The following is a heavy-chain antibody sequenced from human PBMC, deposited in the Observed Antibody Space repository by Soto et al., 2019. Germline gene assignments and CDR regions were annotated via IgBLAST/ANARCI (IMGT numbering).Heavy chain of an antibody. CDR1: SGSITRVHSY. CDR3: ARGSSGWSSIRLDD. V-gene: IGHV4-31*03. J-gene: IGHJ4*02. CDR2: IYYSGSS. Sequence: QVQLQEAGPGLVKPPQTLSLTCTVSSGSITRVHSYWSWTRQFPGQGLEWIGYIYYSGSSYYNPSLKGRVTISEDTSKQRFSLKLKSVTAAATAVYYCARGSSGWSSIRLDDWGQGTLGTVSS. D-gene: IGHD6-19*01.